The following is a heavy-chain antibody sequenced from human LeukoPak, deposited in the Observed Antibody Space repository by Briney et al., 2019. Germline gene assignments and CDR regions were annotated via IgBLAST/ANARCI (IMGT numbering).Heavy chain of an antibody. CDR1: GGSISSGGYY. Sequence: PSETLSLTCTVSGGSISSGGYYWSWLRQHPGKGLEGIGYIYYSGSTYYNPSLKSRVTISVNTSKTQFSLKLSSVTAADTAVYYCAREEADGDHPYYWGEGTLVTVSS. CDR3: AREEADGDHPYY. J-gene: IGHJ4*02. V-gene: IGHV4-31*03. CDR2: IYYSGST. D-gene: IGHD4-17*01.